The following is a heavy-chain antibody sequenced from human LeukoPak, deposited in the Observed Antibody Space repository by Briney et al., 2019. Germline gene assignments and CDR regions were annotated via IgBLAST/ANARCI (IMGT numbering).Heavy chain of an antibody. CDR2: TWSDGSEY. J-gene: IGHJ4*02. CDR3: ARDRGYCRGGRCYSNYFDL. CDR1: GFTFSSFG. Sequence: GGSLRLSCAASGFTFSSFGMHWVRQAPGRGLEWVAPTWSDGSEYFYPDSVKGRFTISRDNSKNTVYLQMNSLRAEDTAVYFCARDRGYCRGGRCYSNYFDLWGQGTLVTVSS. D-gene: IGHD2-15*01. V-gene: IGHV3-33*01.